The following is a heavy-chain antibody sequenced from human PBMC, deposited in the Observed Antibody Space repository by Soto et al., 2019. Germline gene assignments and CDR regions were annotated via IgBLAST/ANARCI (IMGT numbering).Heavy chain of an antibody. D-gene: IGHD3-10*01. V-gene: IGHV4-34*02. CDR1: GGPFDDFY. CDR2: ISHDGGT. CDR3: ARGQLVWYGDLTPYHRDMDV. J-gene: IGHJ6*02. Sequence: QVQLQQWGAGLLRPSETLSLTSAFYGGPFDDFYWSWVRQSPGKGLERVGEISHDGGTNYSPSLASRVPISVDASKNQFAPHLRSVTAADTGLYYCARGQLVWYGDLTPYHRDMDVWGQGTTVTVSS.